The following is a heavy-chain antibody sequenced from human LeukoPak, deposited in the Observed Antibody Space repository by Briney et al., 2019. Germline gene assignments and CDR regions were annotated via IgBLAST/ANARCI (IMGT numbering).Heavy chain of an antibody. J-gene: IGHJ6*02. CDR2: ISYDGSNK. Sequence: PGGSLRLSCAASGFTFSSYGMHWVRQAPGKGLEWVAVISYDGSNKYYADSVKGRFTIARDNSKNTLYLQMNSLRAEDTAVYYCAKCGIRDTAMVTCYYGMDVWGQGTTVTVSS. D-gene: IGHD5-18*01. V-gene: IGHV3-30*18. CDR1: GFTFSSYG. CDR3: AKCGIRDTAMVTCYYGMDV.